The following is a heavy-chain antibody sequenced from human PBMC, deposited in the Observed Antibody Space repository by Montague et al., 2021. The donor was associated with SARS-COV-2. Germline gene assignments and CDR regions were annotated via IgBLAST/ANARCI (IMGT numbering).Heavy chain of an antibody. CDR1: GGSISSSSYY. V-gene: IGHV4-39*07. D-gene: IGHD3-22*01. J-gene: IGHJ4*02. CDR3: AREGGWLSRGSYYFDY. Sequence: SKTLSLTCTVSGGSISSSSYYWGWIRQPPGKGLEWIGSIYYSGSTYYNPSLKSRVTISVDMSKNQFSLKLSSVTAADTAVYYCAREGGWLSRGSYYFDYWGQGTLVTVSS. CDR2: IYYSGST.